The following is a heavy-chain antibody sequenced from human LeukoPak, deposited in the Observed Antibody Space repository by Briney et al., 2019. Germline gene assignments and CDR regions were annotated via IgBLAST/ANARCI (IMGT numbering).Heavy chain of an antibody. V-gene: IGHV1-8*02. J-gene: IGHJ4*02. CDR2: MNPNTGNT. Sequence: ASVKVSCKASGGTFSSYAISWVRQAPGQGLEWMGWMNPNTGNTGYAQKFQGRVTMTRDTSISTAYMELSRLRSDDTAVYYCASYSSGYFEDFDYWGQGTLVTVSS. D-gene: IGHD3-22*01. CDR1: GGTFSSYA. CDR3: ASYSSGYFEDFDY.